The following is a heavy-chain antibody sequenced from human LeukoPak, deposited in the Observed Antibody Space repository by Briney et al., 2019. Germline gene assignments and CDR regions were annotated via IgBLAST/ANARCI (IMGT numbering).Heavy chain of an antibody. V-gene: IGHV3-64D*06. CDR1: GFTFSSNV. J-gene: IGHJ4*02. CDR2: IVSSNGGSA. D-gene: IGHD5-18*01. CDR3: VKVRYTAMIGDDY. Sequence: GGSLRLSCSASGFTFSSNVMHWVRQAPGKGLEYVSAIVSSNGGSAYYAHSVKGRFTISRDNSKNTLYLQMSSLRADDTAVYYCVKVRYTAMIGDDYWGQGTLVTVSS.